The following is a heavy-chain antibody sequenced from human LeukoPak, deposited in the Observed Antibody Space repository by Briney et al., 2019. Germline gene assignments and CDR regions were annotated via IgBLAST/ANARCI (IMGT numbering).Heavy chain of an antibody. V-gene: IGHV3-49*04. CDR1: GFAFDDFA. J-gene: IGHJ4*02. Sequence: GQSLRLSCTTSGFAFDDFAMSWVRQPAGKGLEWVGFIRRRAYGGAAEYAASVKGRFIISRDDSKGIAYLQMNSLRTEDTAVYYCSRNGLVDFDYWGQGSRVIVSP. CDR3: SRNGLVDFDY. CDR2: IRRRAYGGAA.